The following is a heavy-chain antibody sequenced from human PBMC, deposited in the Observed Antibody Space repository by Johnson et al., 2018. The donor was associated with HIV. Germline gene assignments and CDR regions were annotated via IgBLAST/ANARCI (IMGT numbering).Heavy chain of an antibody. V-gene: IGHV3-11*04. CDR3: AREEGTDILTRGDAFDI. CDR1: GFIFSDYY. CDR2: ISSSGRTI. J-gene: IGHJ3*02. Sequence: QVQVLESGGDLVKPGGSLRLSCAASGFIFSDYYMTWIRQAPGKGLESISYISSSGRTIYYADSVKGRFTMSRDNAKKSLYLQMNSLRAEDTAVYYCAREEGTDILTRGDAFDIWGQGTMVTVSS. D-gene: IGHD3-9*01.